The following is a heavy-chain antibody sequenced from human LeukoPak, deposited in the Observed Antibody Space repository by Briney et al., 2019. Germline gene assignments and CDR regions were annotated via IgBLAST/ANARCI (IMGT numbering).Heavy chain of an antibody. V-gene: IGHV3-23*01. Sequence: GGSLRLSCAASGFTFSSYAMSWVRQAPGKGLEWVSAISGSGGSTYYADSVKGRFTISRDNSKNTLYLQMNSLRAEDTAVYYCAKGRRDYDFWSDYYCFDYWGQGTLVTVSS. CDR2: ISGSGGST. D-gene: IGHD3-3*01. CDR1: GFTFSSYA. J-gene: IGHJ4*02. CDR3: AKGRRDYDFWSDYYCFDY.